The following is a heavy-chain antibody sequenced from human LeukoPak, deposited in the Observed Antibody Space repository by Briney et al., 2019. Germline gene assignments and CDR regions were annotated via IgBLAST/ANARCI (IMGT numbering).Heavy chain of an antibody. J-gene: IGHJ3*02. Sequence: GGSLRLSCAASGFTFSGYGMNWVRQAPGKGLEWVSYISKAGTTIYYADSVRGRFTVSRDDAKKTLDLQMNSLRAEDTAVYFCARDNGRNGSDIWGQGTMVTVSS. V-gene: IGHV3-48*03. CDR1: GFTFSGYG. CDR2: ISKAGTTI. CDR3: ARDNGRNGSDI.